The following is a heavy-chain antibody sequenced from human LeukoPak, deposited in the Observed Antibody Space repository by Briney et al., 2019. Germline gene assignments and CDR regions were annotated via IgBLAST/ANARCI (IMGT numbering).Heavy chain of an antibody. CDR3: ARKYLYGSGKPHFDY. D-gene: IGHD3-10*01. V-gene: IGHV1-8*02. Sequence: ASVKVSCKASGYTFTGYYMHWVRQAPGQGLEWMGWMNPNSGNTGYAQKFQGRVTMTRNTSISTAYMDLSSLRSDDTAVYYCARKYLYGSGKPHFDYWGQGALVTVSS. J-gene: IGHJ4*02. CDR2: MNPNSGNT. CDR1: GYTFTGYY.